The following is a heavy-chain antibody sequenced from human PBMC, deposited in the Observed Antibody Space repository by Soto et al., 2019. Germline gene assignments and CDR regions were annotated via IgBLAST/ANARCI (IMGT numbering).Heavy chain of an antibody. J-gene: IGHJ4*02. D-gene: IGHD3-16*02. CDR1: GGTFSSYA. Sequence: QVQLVQSGAEVKKPGSSVKVSCKASGGTFSSYAISWVRQAPGQGLEWMGGIITIFGTANYAQKFQGRVTITADEYTRTAYMELSSLRSEDTAVYYCAVGAGRDVIVSSHYWGQGTLVTVSS. V-gene: IGHV1-69*01. CDR3: AVGAGRDVIVSSHY. CDR2: IITIFGTA.